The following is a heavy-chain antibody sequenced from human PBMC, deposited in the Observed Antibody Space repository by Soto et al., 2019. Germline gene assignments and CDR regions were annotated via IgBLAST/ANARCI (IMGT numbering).Heavy chain of an antibody. J-gene: IGHJ4*02. D-gene: IGHD5-18*01. CDR1: GGSISSYY. CDR2: IYYSGST. V-gene: IGHV4-59*01. Sequence: SETLSLTCTVSGGSISSYYWSWIRQPPGKGLEWIGYIYYSGSTNYNPSLKSRVTLSVDTSKNQFSLKLSSVTAADTAVYYCARGKLTAMEYFDYWGQGTLVTVSS. CDR3: ARGKLTAMEYFDY.